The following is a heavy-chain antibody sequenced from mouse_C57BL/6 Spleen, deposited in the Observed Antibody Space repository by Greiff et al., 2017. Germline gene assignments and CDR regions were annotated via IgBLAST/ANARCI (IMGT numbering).Heavy chain of an antibody. CDR2: ISGGGGNT. D-gene: IGHD1-1*01. V-gene: IGHV5-9*01. CDR3: ARQGGNYYGSSSAWFAY. Sequence: EVQGVESGGGLVKPGGSLKLSCAASGFTFSSYTMSWVRQTPEKRLEWVATISGGGGNTYYPDSVKGRFTISRDNAKNTLYLQMSSLRSEDTALYYCARQGGNYYGSSSAWFAYWGQGTLVTVSA. J-gene: IGHJ3*01. CDR1: GFTFSSYT.